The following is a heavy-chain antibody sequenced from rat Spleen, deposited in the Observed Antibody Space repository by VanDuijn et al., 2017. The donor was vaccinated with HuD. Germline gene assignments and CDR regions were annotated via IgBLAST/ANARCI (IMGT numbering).Heavy chain of an antibody. D-gene: IGHD4-3*01. CDR3: ASWGFGVSFFDY. CDR1: GFTFSNYY. CDR2: ISTGGGST. Sequence: EVQLVESGGGLVQPGRSLKLSCAASGFTFSNYYMAWVRQAPTKGLEWVAYISTGGGSTYYRDSVKGRFTISRDNAKSTLYLQMDSLRSEDTATYYCASWGFGVSFFDYWGQGVMVTVSS. V-gene: IGHV5-27*01. J-gene: IGHJ2*01.